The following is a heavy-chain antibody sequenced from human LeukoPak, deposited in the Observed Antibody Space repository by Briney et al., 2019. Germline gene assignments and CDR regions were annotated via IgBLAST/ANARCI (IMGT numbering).Heavy chain of an antibody. CDR3: ARPTSPRDDLWFDP. D-gene: IGHD5-24*01. J-gene: IGHJ5*02. V-gene: IGHV4-59*08. CDR1: GGSISSYD. CDR2: IYYSRST. Sequence: SETLSLTCTVSGGSISSYDWSWIRQPPGKGLEWIGYIYYSRSTKYNPSLKSRVTISVDTSKNQFSLRLRFVTAADTAVYYCARPTSPRDDLWFDPWGQGTLVTVSS.